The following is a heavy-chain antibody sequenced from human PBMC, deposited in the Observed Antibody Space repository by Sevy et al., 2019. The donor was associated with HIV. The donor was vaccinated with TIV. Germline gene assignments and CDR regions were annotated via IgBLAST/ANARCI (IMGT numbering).Heavy chain of an antibody. CDR1: GGSISTYY. V-gene: IGHV4-59*01. CDR2: VHYSGRT. CDR3: ARGGFSGSYWDFDY. J-gene: IGHJ4*02. Sequence: SETLSLTCTVSGGSISTYYWTWIRQPPGKGLEWIGYVHYSGRTSYSPSLKSRVTISVDMSKNQFSLNLNSVTAADTAVYYCARGGFSGSYWDFDYWGQGTLVTVSS. D-gene: IGHD1-26*01.